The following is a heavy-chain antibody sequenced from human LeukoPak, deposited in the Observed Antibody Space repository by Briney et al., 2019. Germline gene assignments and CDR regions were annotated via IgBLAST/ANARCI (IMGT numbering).Heavy chain of an antibody. D-gene: IGHD1-26*01. CDR2: VHLSGAT. V-gene: IGHV4-4*02. J-gene: IGHJ4*02. CDR1: GGSITTTNW. CDR3: TRESGAFSPFGF. Sequence: PSETLSLTCAVSGGSITTTNWWSWVRQPPGKGLEWIGEVHLSGATNYNLSLESRVSMSIDKPKNHLSLEVTSVTAADTAIYYCTRESGAFSPFGFWGQGTLVTVSS.